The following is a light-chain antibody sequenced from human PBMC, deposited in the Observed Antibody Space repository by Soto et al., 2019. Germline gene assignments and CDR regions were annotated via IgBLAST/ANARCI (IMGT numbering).Light chain of an antibody. Sequence: SYELSQPPSLSVSPGQTATITCAGDKLGDKFTSWYQQRPGQSPVLVIYEDTRRPSGIPERFSGSTSGNTATLTISGTQAMDEADYYCQAWDSNYKVVFGTGTKLTVL. CDR2: EDT. V-gene: IGLV3-1*01. J-gene: IGLJ1*01. CDR1: KLGDKF. CDR3: QAWDSNYKVV.